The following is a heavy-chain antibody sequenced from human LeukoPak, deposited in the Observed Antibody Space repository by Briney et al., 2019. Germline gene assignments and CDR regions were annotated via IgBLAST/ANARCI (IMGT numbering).Heavy chain of an antibody. V-gene: IGHV4-61*02. CDR3: ARGSGSWLALDY. CDR1: GGSISSGSYY. D-gene: IGHD6-13*01. CDR2: IYTSGST. Sequence: PSETLSLTCTVSGGSISSGSYYWSWIRQPAGKGLEWIGRIYTSGSTNYSPSLKSRVTISVDTSKNQFSLKLSSVTAADAAVYYCARGSGSWLALDYWGQGTLVTVSS. J-gene: IGHJ4*02.